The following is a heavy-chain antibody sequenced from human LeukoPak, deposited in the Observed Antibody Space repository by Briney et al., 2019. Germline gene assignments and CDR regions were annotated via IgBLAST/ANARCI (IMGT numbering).Heavy chain of an antibody. J-gene: IGHJ3*02. D-gene: IGHD3-22*01. CDR3: ARAHSSGYLDAFDI. Sequence: SGGSLRFSCAASGFTFSDYYMSWIRQAPGKGLEWVSYISSSGSTIYYADSVKGRFTISRDNAKNSLYLQMNSLRAEDTAVYYCARAHSSGYLDAFDIWGQGTMVTVSS. V-gene: IGHV3-11*01. CDR1: GFTFSDYY. CDR2: ISSSGSTI.